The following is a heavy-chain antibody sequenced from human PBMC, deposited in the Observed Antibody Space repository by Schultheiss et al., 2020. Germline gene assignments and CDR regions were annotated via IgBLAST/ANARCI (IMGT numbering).Heavy chain of an antibody. Sequence: GESLKISCAASGFTFSNYEMNWVRQAPGKGLEWISYISSSGTTTYYADSVKGRFTISRDNANNSLYLQMNSLRAEDTAIYYCARDPLSYWGQGTLVTVSS. CDR1: GFTFSNYE. CDR2: ISSSGTTT. CDR3: ARDPLSY. V-gene: IGHV3-48*03. J-gene: IGHJ4*02.